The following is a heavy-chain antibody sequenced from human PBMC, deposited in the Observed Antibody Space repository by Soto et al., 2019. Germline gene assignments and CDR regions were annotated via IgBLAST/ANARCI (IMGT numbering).Heavy chain of an antibody. V-gene: IGHV4-39*01. D-gene: IGHD3-22*01. CDR3: AGQIYDSSVYYYAY. CDR1: GGSISSRSYC. CDR2: IYSLGNT. Sequence: PSETMSLTCTVSGGSISSRSYCWGWIRQPPGQGLEWLGTIYSLGNTYYNPSLRSRVTISVDKSKSQLFLKLSSVTAPDTAVYYCAGQIYDSSVYYYAYWGKGTLVTVSP. J-gene: IGHJ4*02.